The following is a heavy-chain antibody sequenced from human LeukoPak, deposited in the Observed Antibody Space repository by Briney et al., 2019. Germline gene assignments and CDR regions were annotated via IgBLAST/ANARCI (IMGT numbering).Heavy chain of an antibody. J-gene: IGHJ4*01. D-gene: IGHD1-1*01. V-gene: IGHV3-48*02. CDR2: IDTTAGTK. CDR3: ATVHGTRNSGF. Sequence: GGSLRLSCVASGFSFSNFDMNWVRQNPDKGLEWVSYIDTTAGTKYYADSVKGRFTISRDNARQSLYLQMSSLRDDDTAVYYCATVHGTRNSGFWGQGTPVTVSS. CDR1: GFSFSNFD.